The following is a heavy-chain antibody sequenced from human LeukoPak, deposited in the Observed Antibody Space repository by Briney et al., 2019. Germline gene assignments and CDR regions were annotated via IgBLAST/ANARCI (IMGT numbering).Heavy chain of an antibody. CDR2: MNPNSGNT. CDR3: ARRRSSSSYYYYYMDV. Sequence: GASVKVSCKASGYTFTSYDINWVRQATGQGLEWMGWMNPNSGNTGYAQKFQGRATMTRNTSISTAYMELSSLRSEDTAVYYCARRRSSSSYYYYYMDVWGKGTTVTVSS. V-gene: IGHV1-8*01. J-gene: IGHJ6*03. CDR1: GYTFTSYD. D-gene: IGHD6-13*01.